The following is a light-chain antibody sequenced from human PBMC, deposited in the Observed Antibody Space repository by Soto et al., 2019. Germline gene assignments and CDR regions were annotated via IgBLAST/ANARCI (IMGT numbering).Light chain of an antibody. CDR3: QDYGGTPSYT. V-gene: IGKV3-20*01. Sequence: EIILTQSPGTLPLSPAERATLSCRGSQSLSREFLAWYKQKPGQAPRLLMYQTSSRASCVPDKFSVSGSGIDFTRTISGLEPEESGVHYCQDYGGTPSYTFGQGTKL. CDR2: QTS. J-gene: IGKJ2*01. CDR1: QSLSREF.